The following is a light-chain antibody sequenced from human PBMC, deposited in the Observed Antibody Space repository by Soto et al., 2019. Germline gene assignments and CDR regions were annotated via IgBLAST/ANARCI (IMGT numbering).Light chain of an antibody. J-gene: IGLJ2*01. V-gene: IGLV1-40*01. CDR3: QSYDISLSVV. CDR2: GNS. Sequence: QSVLTQPPSVSGAPGQRVTISCTGSSSYIGAGYGVHWYQQLPGTAPKLLIYGNSNRPSGVPDRFSGSKSGTSASLAITGLQAEDEADYYCQSYDISLSVVFGGGTKLTVL. CDR1: SSYIGAGYG.